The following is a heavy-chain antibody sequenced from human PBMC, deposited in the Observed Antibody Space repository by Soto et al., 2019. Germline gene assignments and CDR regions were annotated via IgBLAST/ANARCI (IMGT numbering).Heavy chain of an antibody. D-gene: IGHD3-9*01. CDR3: ARDRLRYFDWTFPMGAFDI. CDR2: ISSSSSYI. J-gene: IGHJ3*02. CDR1: GFTFSSYS. Sequence: PGGSLRLSXAASGFTFSSYSMNWVRQAPGKGLEWVSSISSSSSYIYYADSVRGRFTISRDNAKNSLYLQMNSLRAEDTAVYYCARDRLRYFDWTFPMGAFDIWGQGTMVTVSS. V-gene: IGHV3-21*01.